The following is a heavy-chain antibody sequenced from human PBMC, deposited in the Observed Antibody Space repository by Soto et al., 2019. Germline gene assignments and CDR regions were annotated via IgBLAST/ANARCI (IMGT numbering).Heavy chain of an antibody. CDR3: ARNLGRPRDS. CDR1: GGSVSSNIAA. Sequence: TLSLTCAISGGSVSSNIAALDWIRQSPSRGLEWLGRTYYRSKWYTDYAVSVRSRITINPDTSENQFTLQLISMTPEDTAVYYCARNLGRPRDSSGQGTLVTVSS. J-gene: IGHJ4*02. V-gene: IGHV6-1*01. D-gene: IGHD3-16*01. CDR2: TYYRSKWYT.